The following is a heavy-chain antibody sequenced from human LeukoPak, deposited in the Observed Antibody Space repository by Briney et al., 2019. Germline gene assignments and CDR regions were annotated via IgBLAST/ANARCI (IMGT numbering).Heavy chain of an antibody. CDR3: AISSSPQNWFDP. V-gene: IGHV5-51*03. D-gene: IGHD6-13*01. J-gene: IGHJ5*02. CDR1: GYSFTTHW. Sequence: GESLKISCKASGYSFTTHWIGWVRQMPGKGLEWMGIIYPGDSDTRYSPSFQGQVTISADKSISTAYLQWSSLKASDTAMYYCAISSSPQNWFDPWGQGTLVTVSS. CDR2: IYPGDSDT.